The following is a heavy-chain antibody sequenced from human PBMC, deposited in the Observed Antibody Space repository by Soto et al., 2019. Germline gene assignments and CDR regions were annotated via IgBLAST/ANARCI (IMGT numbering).Heavy chain of an antibody. CDR1: GFTFSSYG. CDR2: ISYDGSNK. V-gene: IGHV3-30*18. J-gene: IGHJ4*02. Sequence: GGSLRLSCAASGFTFSSYGMHWVRQAPGKALEWVAVISYDGSNKYYADSVKGRFTISRDNSKNTLYLQMNSLRAEDTAVYYCAKASVAAADPPNFDYWGQGTLVTVSS. CDR3: AKASVAAADPPNFDY. D-gene: IGHD6-13*01.